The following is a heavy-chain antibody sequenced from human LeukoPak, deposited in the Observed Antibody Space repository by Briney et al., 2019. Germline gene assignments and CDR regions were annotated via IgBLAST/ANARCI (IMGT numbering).Heavy chain of an antibody. Sequence: SETLSLTCAVSGYSISSGYYWGWIRQPPGKGLEWIGGIYHSGSTYYNPSLKSRVTIAVDTSRNQFSLKVTSVTAADTAVYYCARRNNGYDYLDFWGQGTLVTVSS. J-gene: IGHJ4*02. D-gene: IGHD5-12*01. CDR2: IYHSGST. CDR1: GYSISSGYY. V-gene: IGHV4-38-2*01. CDR3: ARRNNGYDYLDF.